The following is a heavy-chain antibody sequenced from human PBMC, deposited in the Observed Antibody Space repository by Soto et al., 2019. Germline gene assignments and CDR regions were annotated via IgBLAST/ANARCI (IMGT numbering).Heavy chain of an antibody. CDR1: GYTFTSYA. CDR3: ARLPGGEPFDY. CDR2: INAGNGNT. V-gene: IGHV1-3*01. Sequence: QVQLVQSGAEVKKPGASVKVSCKASGYTFTSYAMHWVRQAPGQRLEWMGWINAGNGNTKYSQKFKGRVTITRDTSASTAYMELSSLRSEDTAVYYCARLPGGEPFDYWGQGTLVTVSS. J-gene: IGHJ4*02. D-gene: IGHD4-17*01.